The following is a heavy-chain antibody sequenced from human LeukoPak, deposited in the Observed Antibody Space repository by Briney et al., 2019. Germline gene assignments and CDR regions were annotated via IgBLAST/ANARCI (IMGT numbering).Heavy chain of an antibody. V-gene: IGHV3-23*01. D-gene: IGHD6-19*01. Sequence: GGSLRLSCAASGFTFSSYALSWVRQAPGKGLEWVSLMSGSGYTADYADSVKGRFTISRDNSKNTLYLQMNSLRAEDTAVYYCAKDMGSGWYRANFDYWGQGTLVTVSS. CDR3: AKDMGSGWYRANFDY. CDR2: MSGSGYTA. CDR1: GFTFSSYA. J-gene: IGHJ4*02.